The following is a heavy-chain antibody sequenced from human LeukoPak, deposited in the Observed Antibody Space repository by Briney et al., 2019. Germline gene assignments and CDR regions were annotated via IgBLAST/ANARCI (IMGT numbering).Heavy chain of an antibody. V-gene: IGHV3-9*01. J-gene: IGHJ6*02. CDR1: GFTFDDYA. CDR2: ISWNSGSI. CDR3: AKGPYYYYGMGV. Sequence: GGSLRLSCAASGFTFDDYAMHWVRQAPGKGLEWVSGISWNSGSIGYADSVKGRFTVSRDNAKNSLYLQMNSLRAEDTALYYCAKGPYYYYGMGVWGQGTTVTVSS.